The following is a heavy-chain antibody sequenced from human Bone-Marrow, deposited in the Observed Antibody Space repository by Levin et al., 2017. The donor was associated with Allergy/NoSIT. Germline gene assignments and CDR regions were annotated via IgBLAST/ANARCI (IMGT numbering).Heavy chain of an antibody. D-gene: IGHD6-13*01. CDR2: IYPSDSDT. V-gene: IGHV5-51*01. CDR1: GYSFSSSW. J-gene: IGHJ4*02. CDR3: ATLYSSSWYHSFKY. Sequence: GESLKISCQGFGYSFSSSWIGWVRQMPGKGLEWMGIIYPSDSDTRYSPSFQGQVTISADKSISTAYLQWSSLKASDTAMYYCATLYSSSWYHSFKYWGQGTLVTVSS.